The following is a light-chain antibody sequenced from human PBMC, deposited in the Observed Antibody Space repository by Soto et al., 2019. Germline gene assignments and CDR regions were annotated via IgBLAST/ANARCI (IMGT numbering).Light chain of an antibody. CDR1: QGINYY. J-gene: IGKJ4*01. CDR3: LQHSTYPAT. CDR2: AAS. Sequence: DIQMTQSPSVMSASVGDTVTITCRASQGINYYLAWFQQQPGKVPKRLIYAASDLESGVPSRFSGSGSGTEFTLTISSLQPEAFATYYCLQHSTYPATFGGGTKVEIK. V-gene: IGKV1-17*03.